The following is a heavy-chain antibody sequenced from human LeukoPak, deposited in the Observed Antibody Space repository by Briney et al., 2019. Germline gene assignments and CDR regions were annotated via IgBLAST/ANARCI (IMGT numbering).Heavy chain of an antibody. V-gene: IGHV1-69*04. J-gene: IGHJ4*02. D-gene: IGHD2-21*02. CDR2: IIPIFGIA. CDR3: ARAAYCGGDCHTNFDY. CDR1: GGTFSSYA. Sequence: AASVKDSCKASGGTFSSYAISWVRQAPGQGLEWMGRIIPIFGIANYAQKFQGRVTITADKSTSTAYMELSSLRSEDTAVYYCARAAYCGGDCHTNFDYWGQGTLVTVSS.